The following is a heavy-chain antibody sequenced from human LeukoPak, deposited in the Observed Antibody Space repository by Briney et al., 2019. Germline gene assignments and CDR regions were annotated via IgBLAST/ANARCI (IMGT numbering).Heavy chain of an antibody. CDR2: IYPGDSDT. CDR1: GYSFTSYW. D-gene: IGHD2-2*03. CDR3: ARSLLDIVVVPAAACNWFDP. V-gene: IGHV5-51*01. J-gene: IGHJ5*02. Sequence: GEYLKISCKGSGYSFTSYWIGWVRQMPGKGLEWMGIIYPGDSDTRYSPSFQGQVTISADKSISTAYLQWSSLKASDTAMYYCARSLLDIVVVPAAACNWFDPWGQGTLVTVSS.